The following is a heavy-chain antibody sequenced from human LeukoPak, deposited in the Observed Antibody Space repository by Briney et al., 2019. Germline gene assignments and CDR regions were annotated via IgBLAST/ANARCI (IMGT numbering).Heavy chain of an antibody. Sequence: ASVKLSCKAAGYTFTSYGISWVRQAPGQGLERMGWISAYNGNTNYAQKLQGRVTMTTDTSTSTAYMELRSLRSDDTAVYYCARGTITFGGVIIHLFDYWGQGTLVTVSS. V-gene: IGHV1-18*01. CDR1: GYTFTSYG. D-gene: IGHD3-16*02. CDR3: ARGTITFGGVIIHLFDY. J-gene: IGHJ4*02. CDR2: ISAYNGNT.